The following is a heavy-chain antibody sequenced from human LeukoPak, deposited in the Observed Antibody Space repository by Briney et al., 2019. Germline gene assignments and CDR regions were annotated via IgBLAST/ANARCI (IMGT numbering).Heavy chain of an antibody. CDR2: ISSSSSYI. Sequence: GGSLRLSCAASGFTFSSHSMNWVRQAPGKGLEWVSSISSSSSYIYYADSMKGRFTISRDNAKNSLYLQMNSLRAEDTAVYYCARGTLSRFDYWGQGTLVTVSS. V-gene: IGHV3-21*01. J-gene: IGHJ4*02. CDR1: GFTFSSHS. CDR3: ARGTLSRFDY.